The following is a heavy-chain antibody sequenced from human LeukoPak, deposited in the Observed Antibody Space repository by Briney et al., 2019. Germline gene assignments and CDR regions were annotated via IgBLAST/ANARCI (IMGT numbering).Heavy chain of an antibody. D-gene: IGHD6-6*01. J-gene: IGHJ5*02. CDR1: GYSFTSYW. V-gene: IGHV5-51*01. CDR2: IYPGDPDT. Sequence: GESLKISCKGSGYSFTSYWIGWVRQMPGKGLEWMGIIYPGDPDTRYSPSFQGQVTISADKSISTAYLQWSSLKASDTAMYYCARHVQLTEYSSSLNWFDPWGQGTLVTVSS. CDR3: ARHVQLTEYSSSLNWFDP.